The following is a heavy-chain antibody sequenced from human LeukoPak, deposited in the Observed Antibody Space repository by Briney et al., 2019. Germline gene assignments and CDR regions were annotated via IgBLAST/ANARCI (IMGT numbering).Heavy chain of an antibody. CDR2: IYYRGST. V-gene: IGHV4-39*01. CDR3: ARHRRYSSGWFDLFDP. J-gene: IGHJ5*02. CDR1: GASISSSSYY. Sequence: SETLSLTCSVSGASISSSSYYWGWIRQPPGKGLEWIGSIYYRGSTYYNPSLKSRVTISVDTSMNQFSLKLTSVTAADTAVYYCARHRRYSSGWFDLFDPWGQGTLVTVSS. D-gene: IGHD6-19*01.